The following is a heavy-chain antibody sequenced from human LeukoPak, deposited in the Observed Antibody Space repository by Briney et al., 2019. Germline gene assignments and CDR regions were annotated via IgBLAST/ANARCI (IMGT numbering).Heavy chain of an antibody. CDR2: IKQDGSEK. V-gene: IGHV3-7*01. Sequence: GGSLRLSCAASGFTFSSYWMSWVRQAPGKWLEWVANIKQDGSEKYYVDSVKGRFTISRDNAKNSLYLQMNSLRAEDTAVYYCARDSGSYLRPLHFYYWGQGTLVTVSS. J-gene: IGHJ4*02. CDR1: GFTFSSYW. CDR3: ARDSGSYLRPLHFYY. D-gene: IGHD1-26*01.